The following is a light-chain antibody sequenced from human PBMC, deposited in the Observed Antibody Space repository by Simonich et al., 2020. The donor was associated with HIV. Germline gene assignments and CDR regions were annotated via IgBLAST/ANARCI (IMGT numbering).Light chain of an antibody. CDR2: AVF. CDR3: LQDYNYPWT. J-gene: IGKJ1*01. CDR1: QGIRND. V-gene: IGKV1-6*01. Sequence: AIQMTQSPSSLYASVGDIVTITYRASQGIRNDLCWYQQKPGKAPKLLFYAVFSLQSGVPSRFSGSRSGTDFTLTISSPQPEDFATYYCLQDYNYPWTFGQGTKVEIK.